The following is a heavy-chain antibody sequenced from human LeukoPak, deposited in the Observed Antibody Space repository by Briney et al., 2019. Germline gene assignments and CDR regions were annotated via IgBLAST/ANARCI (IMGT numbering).Heavy chain of an antibody. CDR3: ARGRGGFYYLDY. J-gene: IGHJ4*02. D-gene: IGHD2-15*01. CDR1: GVSISSYY. CDR2: IYYSGST. Sequence: SETLSLTCTVSGVSISSYYWSWVRQAPGKGLEWVGDIYYSGSTNYNASLKSRVTISVDTSKNQFSLKLSSVTAADTAIYYCARGRGGFYYLDYWGLGTMVTVSS. V-gene: IGHV4-59*01.